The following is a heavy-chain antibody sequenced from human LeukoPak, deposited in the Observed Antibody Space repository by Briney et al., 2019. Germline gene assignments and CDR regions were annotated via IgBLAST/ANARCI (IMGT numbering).Heavy chain of an antibody. D-gene: IGHD1-26*01. CDR2: IYYTGST. CDR1: GGSIRNYY. V-gene: IGHV4-59*12. Sequence: SETLSLTCTVSGGSIRNYYWSWIRQPPGKGLEWLGYIYYTGSTNYNPSLRSRVTISLDTSRIQFSLKLSPVTAADTAVYYCARDRGSYEEYFDYWGQGTLVTVSS. J-gene: IGHJ4*02. CDR3: ARDRGSYEEYFDY.